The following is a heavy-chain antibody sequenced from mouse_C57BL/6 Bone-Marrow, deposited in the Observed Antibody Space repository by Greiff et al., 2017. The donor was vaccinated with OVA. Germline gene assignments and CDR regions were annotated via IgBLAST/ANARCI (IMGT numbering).Heavy chain of an antibody. D-gene: IGHD2-5*01. CDR3: ARIVDYSNYGYAMDY. CDR2: ISDGGSYT. J-gene: IGHJ4*01. Sequence: EVKLMESGGGLVKPGGSLKLSCAASGFTFSSYAMSWVRQTPEKRLEWVATISDGGSYTYYPDNVKGRFTISRDNAKNNLYLQMSHLKSEDTAMYYCARIVDYSNYGYAMDYWGQGTSVTVSS. CDR1: GFTFSSYA. V-gene: IGHV5-4*03.